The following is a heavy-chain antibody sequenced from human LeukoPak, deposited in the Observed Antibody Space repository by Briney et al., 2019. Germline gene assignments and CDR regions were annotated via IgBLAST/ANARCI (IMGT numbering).Heavy chain of an antibody. V-gene: IGHV4-59*08. CDR3: ARHGGRQWLVPAPYYFDY. J-gene: IGHJ4*02. CDR2: IYYSGST. D-gene: IGHD6-19*01. CDR1: GGSIGSYY. Sequence: SETLSLTCTVSGGSIGSYYWSWIRQPPGKGLEWIGYIYYSGSTNYNPSLKSRVTISVDTSKNQFSLKLSSVTAADTAVYYCARHGGRQWLVPAPYYFDYWGQGTLVTVSS.